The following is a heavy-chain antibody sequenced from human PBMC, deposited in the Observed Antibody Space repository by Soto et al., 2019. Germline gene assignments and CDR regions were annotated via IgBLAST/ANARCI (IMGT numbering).Heavy chain of an antibody. D-gene: IGHD6-19*01. CDR3: AKDLSGGWSLDY. Sequence: QVQLVESGGGVVQPGRSLRLSCAASGFTFSSCAMHWVRQAPGKGLEWVAVITYDGSNNYHADSVKGRFTISRDNTKNTLYLQMNSLRADDMAVYYCAKDLSGGWSLDYWGQGTLVTVSS. J-gene: IGHJ4*02. CDR1: GFTFSSCA. CDR2: ITYDGSNN. V-gene: IGHV3-30*18.